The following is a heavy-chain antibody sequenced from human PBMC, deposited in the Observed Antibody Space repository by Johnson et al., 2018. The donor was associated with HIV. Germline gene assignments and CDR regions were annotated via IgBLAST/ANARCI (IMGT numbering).Heavy chain of an antibody. CDR3: AKGTNGQSWAFDI. J-gene: IGHJ3*02. Sequence: QLVESGGGVVRPGGSLRLSCAASGFTFDDYGLSWVRQAPGKGLEWVSGINWSGGTTGYADSVKGRFTISRDNAKNSLFLQMNGLRAEDTAVYYCAKGTNGQSWAFDIWGQGTVVTVSS. CDR1: GFTFDDYG. CDR2: INWSGGTT. D-gene: IGHD2-8*01. V-gene: IGHV3-20*04.